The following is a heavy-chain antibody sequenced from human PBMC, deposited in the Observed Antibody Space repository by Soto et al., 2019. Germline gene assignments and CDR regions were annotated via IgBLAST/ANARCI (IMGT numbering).Heavy chain of an antibody. CDR1: GFTFTSSA. J-gene: IGHJ4*02. Sequence: SVKVSCKASGFTFTSSAMQWVRQARGQRLEWIGWIVVGSGNTNYAQKFQERVTITRDMSTSTAYMELSSLRSEDTAVYYCAAMPYYDILTGTAPRKYFDYWGQGTLVTVSS. CDR2: IVVGSGNT. CDR3: AAMPYYDILTGTAPRKYFDY. V-gene: IGHV1-58*02. D-gene: IGHD3-9*01.